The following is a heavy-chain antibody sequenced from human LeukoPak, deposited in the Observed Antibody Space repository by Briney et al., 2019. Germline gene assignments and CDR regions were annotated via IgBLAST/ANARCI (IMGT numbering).Heavy chain of an antibody. D-gene: IGHD1-14*01. V-gene: IGHV3-33*08. CDR1: GFTFSSYS. J-gene: IGHJ3*02. CDR2: IWYDGSNT. Sequence: PGGSLRLSCAASGFTFSSYSMNWVRQAPGKGLEWVAVIWYDGSNTYYADSVKGRFTISRDNSKNTLYLQMSSLRAEDTAVYYCARDGYNDAFDIWGQGTMVTVSS. CDR3: ARDGYNDAFDI.